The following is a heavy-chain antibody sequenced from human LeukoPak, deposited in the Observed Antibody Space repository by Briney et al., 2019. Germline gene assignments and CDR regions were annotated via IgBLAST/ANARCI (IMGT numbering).Heavy chain of an antibody. D-gene: IGHD2-15*01. Sequence: GGSLRLSCAASGFTFSSYSMNWVRQAPGKGLEWVSAISSTGGTAYYADSVKGRFTISRDNSKNTLYLQMNSLRAEDTAIYYCAKNGDRGAYCSGGSCYPYYYYNMDVWGKGTTVTISS. CDR3: AKNGDRGAYCSGGSCYPYYYYNMDV. V-gene: IGHV3-23*01. CDR1: GFTFSSYS. J-gene: IGHJ6*03. CDR2: ISSTGGTA.